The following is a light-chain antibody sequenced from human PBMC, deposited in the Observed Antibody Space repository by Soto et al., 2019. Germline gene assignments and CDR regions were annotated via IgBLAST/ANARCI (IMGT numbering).Light chain of an antibody. CDR2: EGD. J-gene: IGLJ2*01. Sequence: QSVLTQPASVSGSPGQSITISCTGTSSDVGNYNLVSWYQQYPGKAPKLMIYEGDKRPSGVSHRFFGSKSGNTASLTISGLHAEDEADYYCCSFAIRSTLIFGGGTKLTVL. V-gene: IGLV2-23*01. CDR1: SSDVGNYNL. CDR3: CSFAIRSTLI.